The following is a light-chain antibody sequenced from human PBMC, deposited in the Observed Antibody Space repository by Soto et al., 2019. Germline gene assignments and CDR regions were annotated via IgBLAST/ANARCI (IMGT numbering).Light chain of an antibody. Sequence: QSALTQPASVSGSPGQSITISCTGTSSDVGGFNYVSWYQQHPGKAPKLMIYDVSNRPSGVSNRFSGSKSGNTASLTISGLQAEDEADYYCRSYTSSSTPHVFGTGTKLTVL. CDR1: SSDVGGFNY. V-gene: IGLV2-14*01. J-gene: IGLJ1*01. CDR3: RSYTSSSTPHV. CDR2: DVS.